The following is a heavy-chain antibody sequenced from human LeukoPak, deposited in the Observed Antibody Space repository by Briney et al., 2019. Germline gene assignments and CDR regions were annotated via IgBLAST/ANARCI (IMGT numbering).Heavy chain of an antibody. Sequence: ASVKVSCKASGYSFIDYYIHWVRLAPGQGLEWMGWVNPHSGGTKFAQKFQGRVTMTRDTSINTAYMEVSSLRSEDKAVYYCARDIGAYYGSGSYWLLWGQGTLVTVAS. V-gene: IGHV1-2*02. CDR1: GYSFIDYY. CDR2: VNPHSGGT. J-gene: IGHJ4*02. CDR3: ARDIGAYYGSGSYWLL. D-gene: IGHD3-10*01.